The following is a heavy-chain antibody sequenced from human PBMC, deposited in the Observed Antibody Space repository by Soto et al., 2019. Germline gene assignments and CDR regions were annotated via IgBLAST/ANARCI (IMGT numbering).Heavy chain of an antibody. Sequence: SETLSLTCTVSGGSISSSSYYWGWIRQPPXKGLEWIGSIYYSGSTYYNPSLKSRVTISVDTSKNQFSLKLSSVTAADTAVYYCARTKYSYSSSSRGNWFDPWGQGTLVTVSS. CDR3: ARTKYSYSSSSRGNWFDP. J-gene: IGHJ5*02. D-gene: IGHD6-6*01. V-gene: IGHV4-39*01. CDR2: IYYSGST. CDR1: GGSISSSSYY.